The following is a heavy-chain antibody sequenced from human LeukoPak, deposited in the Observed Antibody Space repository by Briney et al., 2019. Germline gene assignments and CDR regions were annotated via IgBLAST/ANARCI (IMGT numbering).Heavy chain of an antibody. CDR2: MNPNSGNT. Sequence: ASVKVSCKASGYTFTGYYMHWVRQAPGQGLEWMGWMNPNSGNTGYAQKFQGRVTMTRSTSISTAYMELSSLRSEDTAVYYCARGLQLQGIWFDPWGQGTLVTVSS. CDR3: ARGLQLQGIWFDP. J-gene: IGHJ5*02. CDR1: GYTFTGYY. D-gene: IGHD6-13*01. V-gene: IGHV1-8*02.